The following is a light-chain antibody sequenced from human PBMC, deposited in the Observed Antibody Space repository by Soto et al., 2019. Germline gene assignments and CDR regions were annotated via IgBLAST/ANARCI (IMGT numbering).Light chain of an antibody. V-gene: IGKV4-1*01. Sequence: DIVMTQSPDSLAVSLGERATINCKSSQSVFYSSNNKNYLAWYQQKPGQPPKLLIYWASTRESGVPDRFSGSGSGTDFTLTIGSLQAEDVAVYYCQQYYSTPGAFGPGTKVDIK. CDR3: QQYYSTPGA. CDR2: WAS. CDR1: QSVFYSSNNKNY. J-gene: IGKJ3*01.